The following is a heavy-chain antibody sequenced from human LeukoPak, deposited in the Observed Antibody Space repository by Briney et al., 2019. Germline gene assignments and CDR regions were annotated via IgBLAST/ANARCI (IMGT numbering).Heavy chain of an antibody. Sequence: ASVKVSCKASGYTFTSYDINWVRQAPGQGLEWMGWMNTNSGNTGYAQKCRRRVTMTRNTHISTAYMELSSLIPEETAMYCCARLIAAGGTAIGYWGQGNLVTVFS. CDR1: GYTFTSYD. V-gene: IGHV1-8*01. J-gene: IGHJ4*02. CDR3: ARLIAAGGTAIGY. CDR2: MNTNSGNT. D-gene: IGHD6-13*01.